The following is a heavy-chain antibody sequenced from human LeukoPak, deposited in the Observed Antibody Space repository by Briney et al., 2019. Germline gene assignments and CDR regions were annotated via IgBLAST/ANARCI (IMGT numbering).Heavy chain of an antibody. J-gene: IGHJ3*02. D-gene: IGHD3-22*01. V-gene: IGHV3-7*01. Sequence: GGSLRLACAASGFTFSSYWISWVRQAQGKGLEWVANIKQDGSEKYYVDSVKGRFTISRDNAKNSLYLQMNSLRAEDTAVYYCASDYYYDSSGYQYNDAFDIWGQGTMVTVSS. CDR2: IKQDGSEK. CDR1: GFTFSSYW. CDR3: ASDYYYDSSGYQYNDAFDI.